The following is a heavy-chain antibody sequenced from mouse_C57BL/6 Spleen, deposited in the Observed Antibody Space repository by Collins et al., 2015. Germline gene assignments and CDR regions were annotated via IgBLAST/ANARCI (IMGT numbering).Heavy chain of an antibody. Sequence: QVQLQQSGAELARPGASVKMSCKASGYTFTSYTMHWVKQRPGQGLEWIGYINPSSGYTNYNQKFKDKATLTADKSSSTAYMQLSSLTSEDSAVYYCARTGYGGSGFAYWGQGTLVTVSA. V-gene: IGHV1-4*01. D-gene: IGHD1-1*01. CDR1: GYTFTSYT. CDR2: INPSSGYT. J-gene: IGHJ3*01. CDR3: ARTGYGGSGFAY.